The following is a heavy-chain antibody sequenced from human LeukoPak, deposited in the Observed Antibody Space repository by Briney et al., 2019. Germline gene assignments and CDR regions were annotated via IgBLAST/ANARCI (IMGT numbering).Heavy chain of an antibody. J-gene: IGHJ4*02. Sequence: GGSLRLSCAASGFTFDDYGMSWVRQAPGKGLEWVSGISWNGGNTGYADPVKGRFTISRDNAKNSLFLQVNSLRADDTAFYYCAREGIYCVNGVCYLDYWGQGTLVTVSS. CDR1: GFTFDDYG. V-gene: IGHV3-20*04. CDR3: AREGIYCVNGVCYLDY. D-gene: IGHD2-8*01. CDR2: ISWNGGNT.